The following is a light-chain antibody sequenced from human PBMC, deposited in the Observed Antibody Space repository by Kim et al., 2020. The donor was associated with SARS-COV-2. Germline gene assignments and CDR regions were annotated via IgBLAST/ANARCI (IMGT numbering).Light chain of an antibody. V-gene: IGLV3-1*01. CDR3: QAWDSSSWV. CDR2: QDS. Sequence: VSPGQTSSITCSGDKLGDKYACWYQQKPGQSPVLVIYQDSKRPSGIPERFSGSNSGNTATLTISGTQAMDEADYYCQAWDSSSWVFGGGTQLTVL. CDR1: KLGDKY. J-gene: IGLJ2*01.